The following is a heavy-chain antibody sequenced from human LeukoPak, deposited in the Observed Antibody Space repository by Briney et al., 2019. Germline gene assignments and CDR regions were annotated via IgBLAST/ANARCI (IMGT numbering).Heavy chain of an antibody. CDR1: GFTVSSNY. V-gene: IGHV3-66*01. Sequence: GGSLRLSCAASGFTVSSNYMSWVRQAPGKGLKWVSVIYSGGSTYYADSVKGRFSISRDNSKNTLYLQMNSLRAEDTAVYYCASRQLATEYYYYYGMDVWGQGTTVTVSS. J-gene: IGHJ6*02. CDR3: ASRQLATEYYYYYGMDV. D-gene: IGHD6-13*01. CDR2: IYSGGST.